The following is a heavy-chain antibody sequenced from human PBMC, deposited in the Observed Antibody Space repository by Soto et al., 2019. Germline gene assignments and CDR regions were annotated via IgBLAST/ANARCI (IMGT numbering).Heavy chain of an antibody. D-gene: IGHD3-22*01. J-gene: IGHJ4*02. CDR1: GYSFTSYW. Sequence: GESLKISCKGSGYSFTSYWISWVRQMPGKGLEWMGRIDPSDSYTNYSPSFQGHVTISADRSISTAYLQWSSLKASDTAMYYCARHPYYYDSSGYYDDWGQGTLVT. V-gene: IGHV5-10-1*01. CDR2: IDPSDSYT. CDR3: ARHPYYYDSSGYYDD.